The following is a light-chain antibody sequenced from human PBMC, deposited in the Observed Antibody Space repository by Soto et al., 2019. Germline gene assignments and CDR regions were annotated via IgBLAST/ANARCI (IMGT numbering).Light chain of an antibody. J-gene: IGKJ3*01. CDR2: DAS. CDR3: QQRATWPPFT. V-gene: IGKV3-11*01. Sequence: EIVLTQSPATLSLSPGDRATLSCRASQNVRTYLGWYQQKPGQAPRLLIYDASNRATGIPARFSGSGSGTDFPLTIVSLDPEGSAVYYCQQRATWPPFTFGPGTKV. CDR1: QNVRTY.